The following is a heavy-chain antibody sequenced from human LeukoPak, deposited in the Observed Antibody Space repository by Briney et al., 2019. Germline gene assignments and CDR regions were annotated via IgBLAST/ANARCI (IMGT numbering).Heavy chain of an antibody. D-gene: IGHD3-10*01. CDR2: IRQDGSEK. J-gene: IGHJ6*03. Sequence: GGSLRLSCAASGFTFSSYWMTWIRQAPGKGLEWVANIRQDGSEKYYVDSVKGRFTISRDNAKNSLYLQMNSLRAEDTAVYYCAREYYFSHIDGWGKGTTVTVSS. CDR3: AREYYFSHIDG. CDR1: GFTFSSYW. V-gene: IGHV3-7*01.